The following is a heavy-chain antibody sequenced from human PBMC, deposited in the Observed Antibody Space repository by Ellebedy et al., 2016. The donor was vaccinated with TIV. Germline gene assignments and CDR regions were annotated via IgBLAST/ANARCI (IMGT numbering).Heavy chain of an antibody. D-gene: IGHD7-27*01. CDR1: GFTFSNNY. Sequence: PGGSLRLSCAASGFTFSNNYMSWVRQAPGKGLEWVANIKQDGTEKYYVDSVKGRFTISRDNAKNSLYLKSNSLRAEDTAVYWCASWDFDYWGQGTLVTVSS. V-gene: IGHV3-7*01. CDR2: IKQDGTEK. CDR3: ASWDFDY. J-gene: IGHJ4*02.